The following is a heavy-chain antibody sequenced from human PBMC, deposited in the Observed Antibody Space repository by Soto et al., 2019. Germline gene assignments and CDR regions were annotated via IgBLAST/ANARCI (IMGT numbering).Heavy chain of an antibody. V-gene: IGHV3-13*01. Sequence: GGSLRLSCAASGFTLSTYDMHWVRQGTGKGLEWVAALSYAGDTYYPGSVKGRFTVSRESAKNSLYLQMNSLTAGDTAVYYCAKGPPSESGYYYMDVWGKGTTVTVSS. CDR1: GFTLSTYD. D-gene: IGHD3-10*01. J-gene: IGHJ6*03. CDR2: LSYAGDT. CDR3: AKGPPSESGYYYMDV.